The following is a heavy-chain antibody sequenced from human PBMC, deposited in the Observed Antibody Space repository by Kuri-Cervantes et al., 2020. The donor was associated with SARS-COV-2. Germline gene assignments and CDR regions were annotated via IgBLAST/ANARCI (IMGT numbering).Heavy chain of an antibody. D-gene: IGHD3-10*01. J-gene: IGHJ4*02. CDR2: ISYDGSNK. CDR1: GFTFTSYA. V-gene: IGHV3-30-3*01. Sequence: LSLTCAASGFTFTSYAMHWVRQAPGKGLEWVAVISYDGSNKYYADSVKGRFTISRDNSKNTLYLQMNSLRAEDTAVYYCARLLGSVEWFWFDGAGSYSFDYWGQGTLVTVSS. CDR3: ARLLGSVEWFWFDGAGSYSFDY.